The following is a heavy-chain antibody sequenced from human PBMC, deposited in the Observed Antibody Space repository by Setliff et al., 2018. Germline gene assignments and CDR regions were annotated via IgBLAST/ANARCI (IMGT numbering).Heavy chain of an antibody. V-gene: IGHV4-39*01. CDR2: IYYSGTA. Sequence: PSEILSLTCTVSGGSISSSSYQWGWVRQTPGKGLEWIGSIYYSGTAYYNPSLKSRVTISVDTSKNQFSLQVTSVTATDTAVYYCARHEFVGGYYGSVTYRHFDYWGQGILVTV. CDR3: ARHEFVGGYYGSVTYRHFDY. J-gene: IGHJ4*02. CDR1: GGSISSSSYQ. D-gene: IGHD3-10*01.